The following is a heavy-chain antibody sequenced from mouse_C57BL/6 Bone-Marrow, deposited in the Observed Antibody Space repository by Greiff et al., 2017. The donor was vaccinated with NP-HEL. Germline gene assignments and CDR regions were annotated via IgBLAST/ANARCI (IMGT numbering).Heavy chain of an antibody. Sequence: EVKLVESGGGLVQPGGSMKLSCVASGFTFSNYWMSWVRQSPEKGLEWVAQIRLKSDNYATHYAESVKGRFTISRDDSKSSVYLQMNNLRAEDTGIYYCTGHYGSTYYAMDYWGQGTSVTVSS. CDR1: GFTFSNYW. J-gene: IGHJ4*01. V-gene: IGHV6-3*01. CDR2: IRLKSDNYAT. D-gene: IGHD1-1*01. CDR3: TGHYGSTYYAMDY.